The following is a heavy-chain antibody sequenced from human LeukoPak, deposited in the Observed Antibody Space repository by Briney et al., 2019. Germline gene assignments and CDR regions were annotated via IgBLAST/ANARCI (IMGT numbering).Heavy chain of an antibody. Sequence: SETLSLTCTVSGGSISSSNCYWGWIRQSPGKGLEWIGSMYYSGNTDYNPSLKSRVTISVDTSKNQFSLKVNSVTAADAAVYYCARTLGWASSRYPFDGWGQGTLVTVSS. V-gene: IGHV4-39*01. CDR3: ARTLGWASSRYPFDG. CDR1: GGSISSSNCY. J-gene: IGHJ4*02. D-gene: IGHD3-16*02. CDR2: MYYSGNT.